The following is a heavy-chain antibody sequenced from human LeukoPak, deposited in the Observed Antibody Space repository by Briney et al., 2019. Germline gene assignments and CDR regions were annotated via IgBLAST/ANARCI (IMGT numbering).Heavy chain of an antibody. J-gene: IGHJ6*04. V-gene: IGHV3-23*01. CDR2: VSASGAST. CDR3: AELGITMIGGV. Sequence: TGGSLRLSCAASGFTFSTYAMTWFRQAPGEGLQWVSTVSASGASTYYADSVRGQFTISRDNSKNTLYLQMNSLRAEDTAVYYCAELGITMIGGVWGKGTTVTISS. CDR1: GFTFSTYA. D-gene: IGHD3-10*02.